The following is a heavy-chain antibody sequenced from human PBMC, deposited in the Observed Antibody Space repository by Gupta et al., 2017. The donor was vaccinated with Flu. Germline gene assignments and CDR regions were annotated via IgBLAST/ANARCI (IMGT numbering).Heavy chain of an antibody. CDR1: D. V-gene: IGHV3-13*04. J-gene: IGHJ2*01. CDR3: ARAMKVLVTDLPSWYFDL. CDR2: IGTAGDT. D-gene: IGHD2-21*02. Sequence: DMHWVRQVPGGGLEWVSGIGTAGDTYYPASVKGRFTISRENAKNSLHLQMTSLKAGDTAVYYCARAMKVLVTDLPSWYFDLWGRGTLVTVSS.